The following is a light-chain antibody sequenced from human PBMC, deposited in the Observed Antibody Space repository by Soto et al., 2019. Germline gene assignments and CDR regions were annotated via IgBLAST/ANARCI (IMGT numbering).Light chain of an antibody. V-gene: IGKV1-5*03. J-gene: IGKJ1*01. CDR2: KAS. CDR3: QHYNSYSEA. CDR1: QTISSW. Sequence: DIQMTQSPSTLSGSVGDRVTITFRASQTISSWLAWYQQKPGKAPKLLIYKASTLKSGVPSRFSGSGSGTEFTLTISSLQPDDFETYYCQHYNSYSEAFGPGTKVDIX.